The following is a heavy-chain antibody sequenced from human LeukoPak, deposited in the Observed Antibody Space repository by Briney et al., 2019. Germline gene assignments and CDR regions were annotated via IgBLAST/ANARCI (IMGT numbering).Heavy chain of an antibody. J-gene: IGHJ5*02. CDR3: AKDRSGWSPGGS. CDR1: GFTFNIYG. D-gene: IGHD6-19*01. V-gene: IGHV3-23*01. CDR2: ITGSGGST. Sequence: GGSLRLSCEASGFTFNIYGMNWVRQAPGKGLQWVSGITGSGGSTYYADSVKGRLTISRDNSKNTVYLQMNSLRGEDTAVYYCAKDRSGWSPGGSWGQGTLVTVSS.